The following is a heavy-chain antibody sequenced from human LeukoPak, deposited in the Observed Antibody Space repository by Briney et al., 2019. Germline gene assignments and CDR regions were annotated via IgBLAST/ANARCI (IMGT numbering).Heavy chain of an antibody. V-gene: IGHV3-64D*09. CDR3: VKDQNWNTPYYFDY. CDR1: GFTVSSDY. J-gene: IGHJ4*02. D-gene: IGHD1/OR15-1a*01. CDR2: ISSNGGST. Sequence: GGSLRLSCAASGFTVSSDYMSWVRQAPGKGLEYVSAISSNGGSTYYADSVKGRFTISRDNSKNTLYLQMSSLRVEDTAVYYCVKDQNWNTPYYFDYWGQGTLVTVSS.